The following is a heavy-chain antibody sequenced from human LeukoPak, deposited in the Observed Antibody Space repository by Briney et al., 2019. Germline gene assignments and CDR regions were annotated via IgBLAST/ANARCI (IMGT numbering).Heavy chain of an antibody. D-gene: IGHD2-15*01. Sequence: GGSLRLSCAASGFTFSSYGMSWVRQAPGKGLEWVSSISFTGGTTYYADSVKGRFTISGDNSKDTLYLQMNSARAEDTAIYYCVKNGDRGAYCSGGSCYPYYYYYMDVWGKGTTVTISS. J-gene: IGHJ6*03. CDR1: GFTFSSYG. CDR3: VKNGDRGAYCSGGSCYPYYYYYMDV. V-gene: IGHV3-23*01. CDR2: ISFTGGTT.